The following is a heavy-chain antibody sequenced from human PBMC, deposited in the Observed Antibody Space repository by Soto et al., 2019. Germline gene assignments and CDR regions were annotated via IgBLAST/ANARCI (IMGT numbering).Heavy chain of an antibody. V-gene: IGHV3-53*02. Sequence: DVQLVETGGGLIQPGGSLRLSCAASGFIVSSSYMSWVRQAPGKGLEWVSVIYSDGRTYYADSVKVRLTISIVNSKNTLYLQMNRLRAEDTAVYYCARCSGWYGQCYFDCWGQGTLVTVSS. CDR3: ARCSGWYGQCYFDC. D-gene: IGHD6-13*01. J-gene: IGHJ4*02. CDR2: IYSDGRT. CDR1: GFIVSSSY.